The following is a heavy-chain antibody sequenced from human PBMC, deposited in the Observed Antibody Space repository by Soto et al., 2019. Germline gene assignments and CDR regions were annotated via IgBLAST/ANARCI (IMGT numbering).Heavy chain of an antibody. J-gene: IGHJ5*02. D-gene: IGHD2-15*01. CDR2: INHSGST. Sequence: QVQLQQWGAGLLKPSETLSLTCAVYGGSFSGYYWSWIRQPPGKGLEWIGEINHSGSTNYNPSLKSRVTISVDTSKNQFSLKLSSVTAADTAVYYCARVRRVPLWWVWFDPWGQGTLVTVSS. V-gene: IGHV4-34*01. CDR3: ARVRRVPLWWVWFDP. CDR1: GGSFSGYY.